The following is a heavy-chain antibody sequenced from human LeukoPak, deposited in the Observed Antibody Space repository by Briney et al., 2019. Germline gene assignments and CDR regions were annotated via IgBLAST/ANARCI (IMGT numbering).Heavy chain of an antibody. CDR1: GFTFSSFG. V-gene: IGHV3-33*01. D-gene: IGHD5-18*01. J-gene: IGHJ4*02. CDR2: IWYDGTNK. Sequence: GGSLRLSCAASGFTFSSFGMHWVRQAPGKGLEWVALIWYDGTNKYYADSVKGRLTISRDNSKNTLYLQMNSLRAEDTALYYCARDKLSGSSGYTYGPFDYWGQGTLVTVSS. CDR3: ARDKLSGSSGYTYGPFDY.